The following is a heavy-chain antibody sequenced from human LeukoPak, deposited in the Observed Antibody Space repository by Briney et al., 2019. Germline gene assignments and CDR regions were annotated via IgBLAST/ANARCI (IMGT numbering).Heavy chain of an antibody. J-gene: IGHJ6*03. Sequence: GGSLRLSCAASGFTFSSYAMSGVRQAPGKGLEWVSAISGSGGSTYYADSVKGRFTISRDNSKNTLYLQMNSLRAEDTAVYYCAKDLSRITIFGVVLRYYYMDVWGKGTTVTVSS. D-gene: IGHD3-3*01. CDR1: GFTFSSYA. CDR2: ISGSGGST. V-gene: IGHV3-23*01. CDR3: AKDLSRITIFGVVLRYYYMDV.